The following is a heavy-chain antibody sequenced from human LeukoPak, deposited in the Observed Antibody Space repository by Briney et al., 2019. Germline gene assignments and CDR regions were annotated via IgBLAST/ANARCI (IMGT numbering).Heavy chain of an antibody. D-gene: IGHD3-22*01. Sequence: ASVKVSCKASGYTFTSYGISWVRQAPGQGLEWMGWISGYNGNTDYVQKFQGRVIMTTDTSTNTAHMELGSLRSDDTAVYYCVRDVRFFDSSGYPGYWGQGTLVTVSS. J-gene: IGHJ4*02. CDR2: ISGYNGNT. V-gene: IGHV1-18*01. CDR3: VRDVRFFDSSGYPGY. CDR1: GYTFTSYG.